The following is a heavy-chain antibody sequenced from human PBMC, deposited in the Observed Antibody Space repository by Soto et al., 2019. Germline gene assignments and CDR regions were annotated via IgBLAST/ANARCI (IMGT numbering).Heavy chain of an antibody. D-gene: IGHD7-27*01. J-gene: IGHJ5*01. V-gene: IGHV4-30-4*01. Sequence: SETLSLTCSVSGDSISNLDYFWAWIRQPPGQALEYVGYIYKSATTYYNPSFESRVAISVDTSKSQFSLNVTSVTAADTAVYFCARGRYCLTGRCFPNWFDSWGQGALVTVSS. CDR2: IYKSATT. CDR3: ARGRYCLTGRCFPNWFDS. CDR1: GDSISNLDYF.